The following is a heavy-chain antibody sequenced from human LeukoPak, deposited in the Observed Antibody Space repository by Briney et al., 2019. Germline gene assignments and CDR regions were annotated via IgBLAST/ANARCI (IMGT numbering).Heavy chain of an antibody. J-gene: IGHJ4*02. CDR2: INHSGST. D-gene: IGHD3-10*01. CDR1: GGSFSGYY. V-gene: IGHV4-34*01. CDR3: ARGAKYYYGPGSYHFDY. Sequence: SETLSLTCAVYGGSFSGYYWSWIRQPPGKGLEWMGEINHSGSTNYNPSLKSRVTISVDTSKNQFSLKLSSVTAADTAVYYCARGAKYYYGPGSYHFDYWGQGTLVTVSS.